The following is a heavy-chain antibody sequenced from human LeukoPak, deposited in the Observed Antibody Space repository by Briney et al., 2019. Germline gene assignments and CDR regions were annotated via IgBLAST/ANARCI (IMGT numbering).Heavy chain of an antibody. CDR3: ARQGSLRVVPAAIPRGLVRAFDI. Sequence: SETLSLTCAVYGGSFSGYYWSWIRQPPGKGLEWIGEINHSGSTNYNPSLKSRVTISVDTSKNQFSLKLSSVTAADTAVYYCARQGSLRVVPAAIPRGLVRAFDIWGQGTMVTVSS. D-gene: IGHD2-2*02. CDR1: GGSFSGYY. CDR2: INHSGST. J-gene: IGHJ3*02. V-gene: IGHV4-34*01.